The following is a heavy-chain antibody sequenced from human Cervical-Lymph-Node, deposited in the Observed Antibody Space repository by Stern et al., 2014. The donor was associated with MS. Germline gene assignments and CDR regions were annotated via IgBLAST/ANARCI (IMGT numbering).Heavy chain of an antibody. J-gene: IGHJ6*02. CDR1: GYTFTSYY. D-gene: IGHD4-17*01. CDR2: INPSGGST. V-gene: IGHV1-46*01. CDR3: ARDLWGPPLTTVIGMDV. Sequence: QVQLGQSAAEVKKPGASVKVSCKASGYTFTSYYMHWVRQAPGQGLEWMGIINPSGGSTSYAQKFQGRVTMTRDTSTSTVYMELSSLRSEDTAVYYCARDLWGPPLTTVIGMDVWGQGTTVTVSS.